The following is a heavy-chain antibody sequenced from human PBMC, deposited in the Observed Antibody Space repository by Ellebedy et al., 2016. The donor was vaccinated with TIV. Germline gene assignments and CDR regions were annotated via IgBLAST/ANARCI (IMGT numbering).Heavy chain of an antibody. J-gene: IGHJ4*02. D-gene: IGHD4-17*01. V-gene: IGHV4-34*01. CDR3: ARAGSYGAYDGFDL. CDR2: TNQSGGT. Sequence: MPSETLSLTCAVDGGSLSGFHWSWIRQSPGQGLEWIGETNQSGGTNYNPSFKSRATISVDTPTNQFYLRLTSVTAADTAMFYSARAGSYGAYDGFDLWGQGALVTVSS. CDR1: GGSLSGFH.